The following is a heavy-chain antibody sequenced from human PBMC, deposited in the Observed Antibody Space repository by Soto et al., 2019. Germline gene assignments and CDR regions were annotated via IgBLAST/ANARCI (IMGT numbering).Heavy chain of an antibody. V-gene: IGHV3-33*01. CDR3: ATVDNYYGSVF. D-gene: IGHD3-10*01. J-gene: IGHJ4*02. Sequence: QEQLVESGGGVVQPGTSLRLSCTASGITFSNYGFHWVRQAPGKGLEWVAVIWYDGTTKFYSDSVKGRFTISRDISKNTLYLQMNSLRAADPALYYCATVDNYYGSVFWGQGTLVTVSS. CDR2: IWYDGTTK. CDR1: GITFSNYG.